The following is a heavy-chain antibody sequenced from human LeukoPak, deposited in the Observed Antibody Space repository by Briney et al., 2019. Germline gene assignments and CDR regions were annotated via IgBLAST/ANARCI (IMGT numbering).Heavy chain of an antibody. D-gene: IGHD3-3*01. CDR1: GFTFSSYA. CDR3: AKDMSDFWSGLYHFDY. J-gene: IGHJ4*02. V-gene: IGHV3-23*01. Sequence: GGSLRLSCAASGFTFSSYAMSWVRQAPGKGLKWVSGVSGSGVNTYYADSVKGRFIISRDNSKDTLYLQMNSLRAEDTAVYYCAKDMSDFWSGLYHFDYWGQGTLVTVSS. CDR2: VSGSGVNT.